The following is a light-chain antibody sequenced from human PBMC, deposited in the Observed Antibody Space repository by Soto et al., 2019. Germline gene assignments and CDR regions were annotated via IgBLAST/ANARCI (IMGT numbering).Light chain of an antibody. V-gene: IGKV3-11*01. CDR1: QSISIY. Sequence: EIVLTQSPATLSLSPGERATLSCRASQSISIYLAWYQQKPGQAPRLLIYDASNRATGIPARFSGSGSGTDFTLTISSLEPEDFATYYCQQRYTWPLTFGGGTKVEIE. CDR3: QQRYTWPLT. CDR2: DAS. J-gene: IGKJ4*01.